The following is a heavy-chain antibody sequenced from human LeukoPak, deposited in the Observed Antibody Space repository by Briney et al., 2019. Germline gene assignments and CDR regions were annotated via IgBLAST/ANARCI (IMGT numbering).Heavy chain of an antibody. CDR3: APPYYDILAGNY. CDR1: GFTFSAYN. D-gene: IGHD3-9*01. Sequence: GGSLRLSCAASGFTFSAYNMIWVRRTPGKGLEWVSSITTSSTYMFYADSVRGRFTISRDNAENSLYLQMNSLRDEDTAVYYCAPPYYDILAGNYWGQGALVTVSS. J-gene: IGHJ4*02. V-gene: IGHV3-21*01. CDR2: ITTSSTYM.